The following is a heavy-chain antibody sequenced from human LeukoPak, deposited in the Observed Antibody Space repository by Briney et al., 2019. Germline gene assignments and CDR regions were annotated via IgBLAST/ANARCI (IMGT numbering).Heavy chain of an antibody. CDR1: GYSISSGYY. CDR2: IYYSGST. CDR3: ARYCSSTSCYRHFDY. V-gene: IGHV4-38-2*02. Sequence: SETLSLTCTVSGYSISSGYYWGWIRQPPGKGLEWIGSIYYSGSTYYNPSLKSRVTISVDTSKNQFSLKLSSVTAADTAVYYCARYCSSTSCYRHFDYWGQGTLVTVSS. D-gene: IGHD2-2*01. J-gene: IGHJ4*02.